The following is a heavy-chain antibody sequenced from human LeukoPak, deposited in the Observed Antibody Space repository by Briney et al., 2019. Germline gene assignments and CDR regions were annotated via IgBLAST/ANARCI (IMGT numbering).Heavy chain of an antibody. CDR2: ISSDGSAK. J-gene: IGHJ6*02. V-gene: IGHV3-30*14. Sequence: GGSLRLSCVATGFTFSTYVMHWVRQAPGRGLEWVAVISSDGSAKLYADSVKGRFTISRDNSKNTLYLQMNSLRAEDTAVYYCARDRVRLSNYYYYYGMDVWGQGTTVTVSS. CDR3: ARDRVRLSNYYYYYGMDV. CDR1: GFTFSTYV. D-gene: IGHD3-10*01.